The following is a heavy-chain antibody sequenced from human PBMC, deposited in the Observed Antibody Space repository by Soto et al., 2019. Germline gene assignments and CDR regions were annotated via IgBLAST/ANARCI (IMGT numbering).Heavy chain of an antibody. CDR2: FVDSAKT. J-gene: IGHJ2*01. V-gene: IGHV4-59*08. D-gene: IGHD3-3*01. Sequence: QVQLQESGPGLVKPSETLSPTCTVSGGSLRSYSWSWIRQSPGKGLAWIGYFVDSAKTKYNTSLESRVTISPDTSKIQISLHLNAVTAADTAQYYCGVGGVRVDLWGPGQLVTVS. CDR1: GGSLRSYS. CDR3: GVGGVRVDL.